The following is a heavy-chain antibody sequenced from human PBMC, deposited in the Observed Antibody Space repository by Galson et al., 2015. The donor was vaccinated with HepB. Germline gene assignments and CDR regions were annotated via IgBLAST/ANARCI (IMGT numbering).Heavy chain of an antibody. V-gene: IGHV1-8*01. D-gene: IGHD5-24*01. CDR3: ARDWLQYNWFDP. CDR2: MNPNSGNT. J-gene: IGHJ5*02. Sequence: SVKVSCKASGYTFTSFDINWVRQATGQGLEWMGWMNPNSGNTGYAQKFQGRVTMTRNTSISTAYMELSSLRSEDTAVYYCARDWLQYNWFDPWGQGTLVTVSS. CDR1: GYTFTSFD.